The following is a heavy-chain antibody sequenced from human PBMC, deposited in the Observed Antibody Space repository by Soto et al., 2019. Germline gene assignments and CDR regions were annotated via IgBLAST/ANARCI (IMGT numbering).Heavy chain of an antibody. D-gene: IGHD3-10*01. CDR3: AKDWVTMVRGVHWFDP. CDR1: GFTFSSYA. CDR2: ISGSGGST. V-gene: IGHV3-23*01. J-gene: IGHJ5*02. Sequence: GGSLRLSCAASGFTFSSYAMSWVRQAPGKGLEWVSAISGSGGSTYYADSVKGRFTISRDNSKNTLYLQMNSLRAEDTAVYYCAKDWVTMVRGVHWFDPWGQGTLVTVSS.